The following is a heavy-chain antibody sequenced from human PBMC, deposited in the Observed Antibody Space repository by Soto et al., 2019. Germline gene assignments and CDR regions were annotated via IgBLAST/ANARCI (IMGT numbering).Heavy chain of an antibody. Sequence: GGSLRLSCVASGFTFSSYGMSWVRQAPGKGLEWVSGIGDTGGNTYYGDSVKGQFTISRDNSKNTLYLQMDSLRAEDTAVYYCAKDLTPTSRSGYSAIDDWGQGTLVTVSS. V-gene: IGHV3-23*01. D-gene: IGHD3-3*01. J-gene: IGHJ4*02. CDR3: AKDLTPTSRSGYSAIDD. CDR2: IGDTGGNT. CDR1: GFTFSSYG.